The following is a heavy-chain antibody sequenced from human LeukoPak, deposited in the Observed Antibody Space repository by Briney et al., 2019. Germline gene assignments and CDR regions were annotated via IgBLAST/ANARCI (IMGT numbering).Heavy chain of an antibody. D-gene: IGHD3-22*01. CDR2: ISYDGSNK. Sequence: GGSPRLSCAASGFTFSSYGMHWVRQAPGKGLEWVAVISYDGSNKYYADSVKGRFTISRDNSKNTLYLQMNSLRAEDTAVYYCATTIVVMNFDYWGQGTLVTVSS. V-gene: IGHV3-30*03. CDR1: GFTFSSYG. J-gene: IGHJ4*02. CDR3: ATTIVVMNFDY.